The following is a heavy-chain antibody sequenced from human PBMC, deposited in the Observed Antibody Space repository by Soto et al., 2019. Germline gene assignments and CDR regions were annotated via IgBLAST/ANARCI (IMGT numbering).Heavy chain of an antibody. D-gene: IGHD3-10*01. CDR3: TKWFGGCRD. J-gene: IGHJ4*02. CDR2: VYYTGTT. CDR1: GVSINSQY. V-gene: IGHV4-59*11. Sequence: QVQLQESGPGLVKPSETLSLTCTVSGVSINSQYWSWIRQPPGKGLEWIGDVYYTGTTKYSPSVESRVTLSLDTSKNQFSLKLSSVTAADTAVYYCTKWFGGCRDWGQGTLVTV.